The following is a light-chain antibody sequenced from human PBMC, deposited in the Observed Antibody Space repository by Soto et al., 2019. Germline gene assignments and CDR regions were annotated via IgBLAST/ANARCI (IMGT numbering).Light chain of an antibody. CDR3: TSYTRSRTYV. Sequence: QSALTQPASVSGSPGQSITISCTGTGSDVGGYNYVSWYQQHPGEAPKLVIYDVTNRPSGVSNRFSGSKSGNTASLTISGLQAEDEADYYCTSYTRSRTYVFGTGTKLTVL. CDR2: DVT. J-gene: IGLJ1*01. V-gene: IGLV2-14*03. CDR1: GSDVGGYNY.